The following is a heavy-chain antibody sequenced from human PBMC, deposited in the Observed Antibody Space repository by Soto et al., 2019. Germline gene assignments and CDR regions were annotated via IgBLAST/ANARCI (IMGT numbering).Heavy chain of an antibody. J-gene: IGHJ4*02. CDR3: TTVDIAVAGDDY. CDR1: GFTFSNAW. Sequence: EVQLVESGGGLVKPGGSLRLSCAATGFTFSNAWMNWVRQSPGKGREWVDRIKSKTDGGPTDYAAPVKGRFTISRDDSQNTLYLQMNSLKTEDTAVYYCTTVDIAVAGDDYWGQGTLVTVSS. D-gene: IGHD6-19*01. CDR2: IKSKTDGGPT. V-gene: IGHV3-15*07.